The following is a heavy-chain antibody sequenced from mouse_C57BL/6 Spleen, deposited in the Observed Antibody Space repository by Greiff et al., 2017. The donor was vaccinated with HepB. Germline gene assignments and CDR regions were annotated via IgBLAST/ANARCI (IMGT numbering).Heavy chain of an antibody. V-gene: IGHV1-61*01. CDR1: GYTFTSYW. CDR3: ARNHYDGSFAY. D-gene: IGHD2-3*01. CDR2: IYPSDSET. Sequence: QVQLKQPGAELVRPGSSVKLSCKASGYTFTSYWMDWVKQRPGQGLEWIGNIYPSDSETHYNQKFKDKATVTVDKSSSTAYMQLSSLTSEDSAVYYCARNHYDGSFAYWGQGTLVTVSA. J-gene: IGHJ3*01.